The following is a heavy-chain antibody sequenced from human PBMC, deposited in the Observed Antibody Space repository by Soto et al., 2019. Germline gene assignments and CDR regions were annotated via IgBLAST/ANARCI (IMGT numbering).Heavy chain of an antibody. CDR3: TRIIDGRHGYSYGVGGGW. CDR1: GFTFSGSA. Sequence: EVQLVESGGGLVQPGGSLKLSCAASGFTFSGSAMHWVRQASGKGLEWVGRIRSKANSYATAYAASVKGRFTISRVDSKNTAYLKLKSLKTKDTAVYYCTRIIDGRHGYSYGVGGGWWGQGTLVTVSS. D-gene: IGHD5-18*01. V-gene: IGHV3-73*01. J-gene: IGHJ4*02. CDR2: IRSKANSYAT.